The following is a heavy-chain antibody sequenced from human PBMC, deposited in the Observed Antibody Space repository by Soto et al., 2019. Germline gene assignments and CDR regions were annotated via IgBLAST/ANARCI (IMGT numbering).Heavy chain of an antibody. J-gene: IGHJ4*02. CDR3: ARHFDSSGYYPDY. CDR2: IYPGDSDV. Sequence: PGESLKISCQGSGYRFTSYWIAWVRQMPGEGLEWVGVIYPGDSDVKYSPSFEGHVTISVDRSDGTAYLQWTSLKASDTAMYFCARHFDSSGYYPDYWGQGTQVTVSS. D-gene: IGHD3-22*01. V-gene: IGHV5-51*01. CDR1: GYRFTSYW.